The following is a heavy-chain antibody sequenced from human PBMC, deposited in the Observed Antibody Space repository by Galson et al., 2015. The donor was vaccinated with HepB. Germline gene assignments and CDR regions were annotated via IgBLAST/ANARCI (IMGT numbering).Heavy chain of an antibody. J-gene: IGHJ6*03. CDR3: ARVPVYTNYGVAPYYYYYMDV. CDR1: GGTFSTYA. D-gene: IGHD4-11*01. CDR2: IIPIFHTA. V-gene: IGHV1-69*13. Sequence: SVKVSCKASGGTFSTYAISWVRQAPGQGLEWMGGIIPIFHTANSAQTFQGRVTITADESTSTAYMELGSLRSEDTAVYYCARVPVYTNYGVAPYYYYYMDVWGRGTTVTVSS.